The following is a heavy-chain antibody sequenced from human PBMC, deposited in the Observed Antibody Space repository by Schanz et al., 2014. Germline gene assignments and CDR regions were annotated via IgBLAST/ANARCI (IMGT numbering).Heavy chain of an antibody. CDR1: GFIFTSYS. Sequence: EVQLVESGGGLVKSGGSLRLSCATSGFIFTSYSMHWVRQAPGKGLEWVANIKGDSSVKAYVDSVKGRFTLSRDNAKNSVYLQMNSLRAEDTGVYYCARDAVALVPEYFMDVWGKGTPXTVSS. D-gene: IGHD2-15*01. CDR3: ARDAVALVPEYFMDV. CDR2: IKGDSSVK. J-gene: IGHJ6*03. V-gene: IGHV3-7*01.